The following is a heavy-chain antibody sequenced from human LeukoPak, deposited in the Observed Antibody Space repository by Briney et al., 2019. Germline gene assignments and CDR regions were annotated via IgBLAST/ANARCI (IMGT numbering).Heavy chain of an antibody. V-gene: IGHV5-51*01. D-gene: IGHD3-3*01. CDR3: ARQNDFRLDY. Sequence: KNGASLQISCKGSGYTFSSYWIGWVRQLPGKGLEWMGIIYPGDSDTRYSPSLQGQVTISVDTSIGTAYLQWSSLKASDTAIYYCARQNDFRLDYWGQGTLVTVSS. J-gene: IGHJ4*02. CDR1: GYTFSSYW. CDR2: IYPGDSDT.